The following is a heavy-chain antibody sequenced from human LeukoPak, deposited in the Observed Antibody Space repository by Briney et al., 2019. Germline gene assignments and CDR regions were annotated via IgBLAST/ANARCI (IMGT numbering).Heavy chain of an antibody. CDR2: ISGSGGST. Sequence: PGGSLRLSCAASGFTFSSYAMSWVRQAPGKGLEWVSAISGSGGSTYYADSVKGRFTISRDNSKNTLYLQMSSLRAEDTAVYYCAKDRVSPRQTPTVTTDFDYWGQGTLVTVPS. J-gene: IGHJ4*02. CDR3: AKDRVSPRQTPTVTTDFDY. D-gene: IGHD4-17*01. CDR1: GFTFSSYA. V-gene: IGHV3-23*01.